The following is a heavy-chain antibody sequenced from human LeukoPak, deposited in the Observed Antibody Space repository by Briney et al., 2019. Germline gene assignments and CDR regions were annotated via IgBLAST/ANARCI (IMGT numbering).Heavy chain of an antibody. Sequence: PGGSLRLSCAASGFTFSDYYMSWIRQAPGKGLEWVSYISSSSSYTNYADSVKGRFTISRDNAKNSLYLQMNSLRAEDTAVYYCASFIHVAERGYYYDSSGYQEAFDIWGQGTMVTVSS. CDR1: GFTFSDYY. CDR2: ISSSSSYT. J-gene: IGHJ3*02. D-gene: IGHD3-22*01. CDR3: ASFIHVAERGYYYDSSGYQEAFDI. V-gene: IGHV3-11*03.